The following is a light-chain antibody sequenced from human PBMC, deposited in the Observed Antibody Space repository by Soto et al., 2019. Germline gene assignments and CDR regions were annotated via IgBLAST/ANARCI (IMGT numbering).Light chain of an antibody. V-gene: IGKV1-8*01. CDR1: QGISSY. CDR2: AAS. J-gene: IGKJ2*01. CDR3: QQRNSYPRT. Sequence: AIRMTQSPSSLSASTGDRVTITFRASQGISSYLAWYQQKPGKAPKLLISAASTLQSGVPSRFSGSGSEAEFTLTITSLQPEDSATYYCQQRNSYPRTFGQGTKVDI.